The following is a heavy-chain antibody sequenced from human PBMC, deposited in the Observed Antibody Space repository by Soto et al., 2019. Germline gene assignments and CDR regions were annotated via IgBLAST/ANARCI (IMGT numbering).Heavy chain of an antibody. CDR2: IKQDGSEK. Sequence: RLSCAASGFTFSSYWMSWVRQAPGKGLEWVANIKQDGSEKYYVDSVKGRFTISRDNAKNSLYLQMNSLRAEDTAVYYCARDGQLVINYFDYWGQGTLVTVSS. J-gene: IGHJ4*02. CDR3: ARDGQLVINYFDY. D-gene: IGHD6-13*01. CDR1: GFTFSSYW. V-gene: IGHV3-7*01.